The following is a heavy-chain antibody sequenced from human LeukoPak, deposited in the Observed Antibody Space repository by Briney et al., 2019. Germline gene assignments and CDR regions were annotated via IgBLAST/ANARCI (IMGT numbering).Heavy chain of an antibody. D-gene: IGHD4-23*01. V-gene: IGHV4-4*07. CDR3: ARGGKATVVTM. CDR1: GGSINSYY. CDR2: IYSSGST. Sequence: SETLSLTCTVSGGSINSYYWSWIRQPAGKGLEWIGRIYSSGSTNYNPSLKSRVSMSVDTSKNQFSLKLTSVAAADTAVYYCARGGKATVVTMWGQGILVTVSS. J-gene: IGHJ4*02.